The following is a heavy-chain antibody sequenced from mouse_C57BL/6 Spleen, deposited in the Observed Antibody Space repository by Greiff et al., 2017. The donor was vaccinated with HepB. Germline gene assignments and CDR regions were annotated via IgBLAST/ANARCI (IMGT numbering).Heavy chain of an antibody. D-gene: IGHD2-4*01. CDR3: ARFYDYDESAWFAY. J-gene: IGHJ3*01. Sequence: DVMLVESGGDLVKPGGSLKLSCAASGFTFSSYGMSWVRQTPDKRLEWVATISSGGSYTYYPDSVKGRFTISRDNAKNTLYLQMSSLKSEDTAMYYCARFYDYDESAWFAYWGQGTLVTVSA. V-gene: IGHV5-6*02. CDR2: ISSGGSYT. CDR1: GFTFSSYG.